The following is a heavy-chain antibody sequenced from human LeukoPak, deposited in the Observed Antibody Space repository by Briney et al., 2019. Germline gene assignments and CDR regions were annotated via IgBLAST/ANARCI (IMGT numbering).Heavy chain of an antibody. CDR1: GFTFSSYS. D-gene: IGHD6-19*01. CDR2: TSSRSSTI. CDR3: ARDRSVVAGRYYFDY. V-gene: IGHV3-48*04. J-gene: IGHJ4*02. Sequence: GGSLRLSCAASGFTFSSYSMNWVRRAPGKGLEWISYTSSRSSTIYYADSVKGRFSISRDNAENSLYLQMNSLRAEDTAVYYCARDRSVVAGRYYFDYWGQGTLVTVSS.